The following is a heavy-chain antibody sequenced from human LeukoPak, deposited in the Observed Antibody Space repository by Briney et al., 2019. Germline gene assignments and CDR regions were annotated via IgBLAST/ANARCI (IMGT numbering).Heavy chain of an antibody. Sequence: ASVKVSCKASGGTFSSYAISWVRQAPGQGLEWMGRIIPILGIANYAQKFQGRVTITADKSTSTAYMELNSLRAEDTAIYYCAKDFGGGGLFGVAPPPIDIWGQGTMVTVSS. CDR1: GGTFSSYA. D-gene: IGHD3-3*01. J-gene: IGHJ3*02. V-gene: IGHV1-69*04. CDR2: IIPILGIA. CDR3: AKDFGGGGLFGVAPPPIDI.